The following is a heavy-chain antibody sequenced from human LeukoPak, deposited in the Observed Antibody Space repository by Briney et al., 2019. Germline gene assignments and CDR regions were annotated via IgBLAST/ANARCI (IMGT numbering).Heavy chain of an antibody. J-gene: IGHJ4*02. CDR1: GFTFSTYG. D-gene: IGHD6-19*01. CDR2: ISGSGGST. CDR3: AKDSSGWHPYYFDY. V-gene: IGHV3-23*01. Sequence: PGGSLRLSCAASGFTFSTYGMSWVRQAPGKGLEWVSAISGSGGSTYYADSVKGRFTISRDNSKNTLYLQINSLRAEDTAVYYCAKDSSGWHPYYFDYWGQGTLVTVSS.